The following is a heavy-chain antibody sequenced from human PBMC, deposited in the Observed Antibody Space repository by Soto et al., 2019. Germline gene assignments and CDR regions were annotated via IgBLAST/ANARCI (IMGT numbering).Heavy chain of an antibody. J-gene: IGHJ5*02. D-gene: IGHD3-3*01. V-gene: IGHV3-23*01. CDR2: ISGSGGST. Sequence: EVQLLESGGGLVQPGGSLRLSCAASGFTFSSYAMSWVRQAPGKGLEWVSAISGSGGSTYYADSVKGRFTISRDNSKNTLDLQMNSLRAEDTAVYYCAKDSFWSGIKDWFDPWGQGTLVTVSS. CDR3: AKDSFWSGIKDWFDP. CDR1: GFTFSSYA.